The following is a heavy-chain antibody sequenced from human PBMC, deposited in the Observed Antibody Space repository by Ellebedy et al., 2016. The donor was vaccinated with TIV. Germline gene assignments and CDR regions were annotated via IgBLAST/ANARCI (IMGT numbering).Heavy chain of an antibody. D-gene: IGHD2-21*01. CDR1: GGSISSYY. Sequence: SETLSLTXTVSGGSISSYYWSWIRQFPGKGLEWIGYISYSGATNYNPSLRGRVTISLDTSKNQFSLKLSSVTAADTAVYYCARAGGDYFDYWGQGTLVTVSS. J-gene: IGHJ4*02. V-gene: IGHV4-59*12. CDR2: ISYSGAT. CDR3: ARAGGDYFDY.